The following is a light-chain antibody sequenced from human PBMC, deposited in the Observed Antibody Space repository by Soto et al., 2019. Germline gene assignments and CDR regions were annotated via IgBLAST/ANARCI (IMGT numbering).Light chain of an antibody. Sequence: EIVLTQSPATLSLSPGERATLSCRASQSVSSYLAWYQQKPGQAPRHLIYDASNRATGIPARFSGSGSGTDFPLTISSLEPEDFAVYYCQQRSNWPPLTFGGGTKVEIK. CDR3: QQRSNWPPLT. V-gene: IGKV3-11*01. J-gene: IGKJ4*01. CDR2: DAS. CDR1: QSVSSY.